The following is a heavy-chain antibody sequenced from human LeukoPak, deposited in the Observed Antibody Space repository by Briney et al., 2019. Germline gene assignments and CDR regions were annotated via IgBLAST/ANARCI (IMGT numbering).Heavy chain of an antibody. D-gene: IGHD3-10*02. CDR1: GFTFSSYG. V-gene: IGHV3-30*02. Sequence: GGSLRLSCAASGFTFSSYGMHWVRQAPGKGLEWVAYMRYEGSIQYYADSVKGRFTISRDNSKNTLSLQLNSLKAEDTAVYYCAKGVVVPPTYFDYWGQGTLVTVSS. CDR3: AKGVVVPPTYFDY. CDR2: MRYEGSIQ. J-gene: IGHJ4*02.